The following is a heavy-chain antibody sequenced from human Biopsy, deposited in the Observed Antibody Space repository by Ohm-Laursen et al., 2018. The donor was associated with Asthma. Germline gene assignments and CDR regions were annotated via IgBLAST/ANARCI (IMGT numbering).Heavy chain of an antibody. CDR1: GGSIISGDYF. CDR3: AAYCGTPACPFGY. Sequence: TLSLTCTVSGGSIISGDYFWSWIRQHPGKGLEWVGYISYSGNTYYNPSLKSRVSIYVDTSKNHFSLNLSSVTAADAAVYYCAAYCGTPACPFGYWGQGTLVTVSS. D-gene: IGHD2-21*01. V-gene: IGHV4-31*03. CDR2: ISYSGNT. J-gene: IGHJ4*02.